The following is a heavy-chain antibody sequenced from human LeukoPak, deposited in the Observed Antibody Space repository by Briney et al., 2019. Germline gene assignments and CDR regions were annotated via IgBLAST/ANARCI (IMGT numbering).Heavy chain of an antibody. CDR1: GGSISSGGYY. D-gene: IGHD2/OR15-2a*01. CDR2: IYYSGST. J-gene: IGHJ6*02. Sequence: PSETLSLTCTVSGGSISSGGYYWSWIRQHPGKGLEWIGYIYYSGSTYYNPSLKSRVTISVDTSKNQFSLKLSSETAADTAVYYCARGGSIYYYYGMDVWGQGTTVTVSS. V-gene: IGHV4-31*03. CDR3: ARGGSIYYYYGMDV.